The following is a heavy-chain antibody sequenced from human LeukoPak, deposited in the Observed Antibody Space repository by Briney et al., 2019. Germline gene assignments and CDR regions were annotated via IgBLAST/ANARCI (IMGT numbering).Heavy chain of an antibody. CDR1: GGSISSYY. CDR2: IYYSGST. V-gene: IGHV4-59*12. J-gene: IGHJ4*02. CDR3: ARLSGSPPHYFDY. Sequence: SETLSLTCTVSGGSISSYYWSWIRQPPGKGLEWIGYIYYSGSTNYNPSLKSRVTISVDTSKNQFSLKLSSVTAADTAVYYCARLSGSPPHYFDYWGQGTLVTVSS. D-gene: IGHD6-19*01.